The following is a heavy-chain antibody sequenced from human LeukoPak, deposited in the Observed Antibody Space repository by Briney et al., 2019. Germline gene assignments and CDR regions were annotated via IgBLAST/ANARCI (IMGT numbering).Heavy chain of an antibody. CDR3: ARVGGHTYSDTLTGLMKWFDP. V-gene: IGHV4-30-4*01. CDR1: RGSISSGGYY. Sequence: SETLSLTCSVSRGSISSGGYYWSWIRQPPGKGLECIGYIYYSGSTHYNPSRKSRVTISADTSTTQISLSLSSVTAADTALYFCARVGGHTYSDTLTGLMKWFDPWGQGTLVTVSS. D-gene: IGHD3-9*01. J-gene: IGHJ5*02. CDR2: IYYSGST.